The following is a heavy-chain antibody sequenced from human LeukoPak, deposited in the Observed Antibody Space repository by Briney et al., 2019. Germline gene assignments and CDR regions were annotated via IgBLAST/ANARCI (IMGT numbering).Heavy chain of an antibody. J-gene: IGHJ4*02. CDR1: GYTFTGYY. V-gene: IGHV1-2*02. D-gene: IGHD3-22*01. CDR2: INPNSGGT. CDR3: ARVQAMIVVASYYFDY. Sequence: ASVKLSCTASGYTFTGYYMHWVRQAPGQGLEWMGWINPNSGGTNYAQKFQGRVTMTRDTSISTAYMELSRLRSDDTAVYYCARVQAMIVVASYYFDYWGQGTLVTVSS.